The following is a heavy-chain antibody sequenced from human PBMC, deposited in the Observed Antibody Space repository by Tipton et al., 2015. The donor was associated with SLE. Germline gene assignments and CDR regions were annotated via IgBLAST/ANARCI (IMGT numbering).Heavy chain of an antibody. J-gene: IGHJ4*02. CDR3: AKDPHFYDNSAYYFDY. V-gene: IGHV3-23*01. CDR1: GFTFSSYA. Sequence: SLRLSCAASGFTFSSYAMSWVRQAPGKGLEWVSAISGSGGSTYYADSVKGRFTISRDNSKNTLYLQMNSLRPEDTAVYHCAKDPHFYDNSAYYFDYWGQGTLVTVSS. CDR2: ISGSGGST. D-gene: IGHD3-22*01.